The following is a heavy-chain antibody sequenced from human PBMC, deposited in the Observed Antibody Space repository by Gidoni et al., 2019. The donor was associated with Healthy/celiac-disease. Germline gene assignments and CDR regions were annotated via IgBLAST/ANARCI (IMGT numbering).Heavy chain of an antibody. CDR1: GFPVSSYC. J-gene: IGHJ3*02. D-gene: IGHD6-19*01. CDR3: ARDGAGYSSGWSVVGATGYDAFDI. V-gene: IGHV3-7*03. CDR2: IKQDGSEK. Sequence: EVQLVESGGGLVQPGGSLRLSCAASGFPVSSYCMIWARTTPGKGMEWVANIKQDGSEKYYVDSVKGRFTISRDNAKNSLYLQMNSLRAEDTAVYYCARDGAGYSSGWSVVGATGYDAFDIWGQGTMVTVSS.